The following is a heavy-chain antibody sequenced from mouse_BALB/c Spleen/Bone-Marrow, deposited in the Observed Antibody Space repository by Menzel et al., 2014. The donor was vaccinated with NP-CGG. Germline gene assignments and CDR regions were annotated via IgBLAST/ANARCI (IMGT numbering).Heavy chain of an antibody. D-gene: IGHD2-1*01. Sequence: VQPKQSGPELEKPGASVKISCKASGYSFTGYNMNWVKQTNGKSLEWIGNIDPYYDGTNYNQKFKGKATLTVDKSSSTAYIHLTSLTSEDSAVYFCARGMITTSYWYFDVWGAGTTVTVSS. V-gene: IGHV1S135*01. J-gene: IGHJ1*01. CDR3: ARGMITTSYWYFDV. CDR2: IDPYYDGT. CDR1: GYSFTGYN.